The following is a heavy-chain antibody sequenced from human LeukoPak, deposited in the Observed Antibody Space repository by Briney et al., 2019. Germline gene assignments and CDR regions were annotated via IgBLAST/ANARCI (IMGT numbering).Heavy chain of an antibody. CDR3: AKEIWPTVTTPGHTHFDY. CDR2: IRYDGRDK. J-gene: IGHJ4*02. V-gene: IGHV3-30*02. D-gene: IGHD4-17*01. CDR1: GFTFSTYG. Sequence: GGSLRLSCAASGFTFSTYGMHWVRQAPGKGLEWVAFIRYDGRDKYYADSVKGRFTISRDNSKNTLCLQMNSLRAEDTAVYYCAKEIWPTVTTPGHTHFDYWGQGTLVTVSS.